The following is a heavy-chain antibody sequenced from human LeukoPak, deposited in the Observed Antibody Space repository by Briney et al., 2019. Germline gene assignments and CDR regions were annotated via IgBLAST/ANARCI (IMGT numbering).Heavy chain of an antibody. Sequence: GGSLRLSCAASGFTFSSHGMHWVRRAPGKGLEWVAFIRYDGSNKYYADSVKGRFTISRDNSKNTLYLQMNSLRAEDTAVYYCAKAYSAGYSYVRNWFDPWGQGTLVTVSS. J-gene: IGHJ5*02. D-gene: IGHD5-18*01. CDR3: AKAYSAGYSYVRNWFDP. CDR2: IRYDGSNK. CDR1: GFTFSSHG. V-gene: IGHV3-30*02.